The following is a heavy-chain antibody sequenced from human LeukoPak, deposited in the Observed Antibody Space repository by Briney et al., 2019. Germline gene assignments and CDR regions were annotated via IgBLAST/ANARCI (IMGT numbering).Heavy chain of an antibody. D-gene: IGHD3-22*01. CDR1: GDTFSRYA. CDR2: IIPIFGTA. CDR3: ARLLNYYDSSGYYYVPGYYFDY. J-gene: IGHJ4*02. V-gene: IGHV1-69*01. Sequence: GSSVKVSCEACGDTFSRYAISWVREAPGQGREGVGGIIPIFGTANYAQKFQSRVTSTADESTSTAYMELSSLRSEDTAVYYCARLLNYYDSSGYYYVPGYYFDYWGQGTLVTVSS.